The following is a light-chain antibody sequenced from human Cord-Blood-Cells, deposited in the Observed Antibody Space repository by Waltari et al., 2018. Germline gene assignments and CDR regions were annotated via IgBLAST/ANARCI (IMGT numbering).Light chain of an antibody. Sequence: EIVLTQPPATLSLSPGERATLACRASQSFISYLARYHQQPAQAPRLLIYDASDRATGVPSRFSGSGSVTDFTLAISSLEPEDFAVYYCERRCNGAVTLGGGSKVVS. J-gene: IGKJ4*01. CDR2: DAS. CDR1: QSFISY. CDR3: ERRCNGAVT. V-gene: IGKV3-11*01.